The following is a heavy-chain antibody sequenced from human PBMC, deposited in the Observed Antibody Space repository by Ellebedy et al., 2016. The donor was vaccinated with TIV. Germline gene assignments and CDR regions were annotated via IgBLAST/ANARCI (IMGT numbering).Heavy chain of an antibody. CDR2: INPNSGGT. Sequence: AASVKVSCKTSGYTFTDYYIHWVRQAPGQGLEWMAWINPNSGGTNYAQKFQGRVTVTRDTSTSTAFLELSRLRSDDTAVYYCTRDLTKIVTGEYWGQGTLVTGSS. CDR3: TRDLTKIVTGEY. V-gene: IGHV1-2*02. D-gene: IGHD2-21*02. CDR1: GYTFTDYY. J-gene: IGHJ4*02.